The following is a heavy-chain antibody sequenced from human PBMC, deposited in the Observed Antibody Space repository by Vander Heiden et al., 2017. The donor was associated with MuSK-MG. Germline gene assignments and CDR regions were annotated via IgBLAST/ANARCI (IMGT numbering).Heavy chain of an antibody. J-gene: IGHJ4*02. CDR2: IYYSGST. Sequence: QLQLPESGPGLVKPSETLSLPCTVPAGSISSSSYYWGWIRQPPGKGLEWIGSIYYSGSTYYNPSLKSRVTISVDTSKNQFSLKLSSVTAADTAVYYCARGSLRDSYGQILLDYWGQGTLVTVSS. CDR3: ARGSLRDSYGQILLDY. V-gene: IGHV4-39*07. CDR1: AGSISSSSYY. D-gene: IGHD5-18*01.